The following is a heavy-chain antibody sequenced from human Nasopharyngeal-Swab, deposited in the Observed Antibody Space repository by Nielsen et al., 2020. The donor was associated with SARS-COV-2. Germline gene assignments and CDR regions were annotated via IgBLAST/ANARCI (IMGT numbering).Heavy chain of an antibody. CDR1: GFTVSSNY. Sequence: GESLKISCAASGFTVSSNYMSWVRQAPGKWLEWVSVIYSGGSTYYADSVKGRFTISRDNSKNTLYLQMNSLRAEDTAVYYCARDIYGDYPFDYWGQGTLVTVSS. CDR3: ARDIYGDYPFDY. CDR2: IYSGGST. D-gene: IGHD4-17*01. J-gene: IGHJ4*02. V-gene: IGHV3-53*01.